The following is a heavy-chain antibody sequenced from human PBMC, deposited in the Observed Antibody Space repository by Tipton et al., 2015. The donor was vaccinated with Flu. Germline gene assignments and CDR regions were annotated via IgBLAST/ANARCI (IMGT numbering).Heavy chain of an antibody. CDR1: SGSIRSTNYF. CDR3: AKGRRSGYYYYYYMDV. Sequence: TLSLTCTVSSGSIRSTNYFCAWIRQPPGKGLELIGSIYPSGTTYYNPSLKSRVTISVDTSKSQFSLKLRSVTAADTAVYYCAKGRRSGYYYYYYMDVWGKGTTVTVSS. D-gene: IGHD6-25*01. J-gene: IGHJ6*03. V-gene: IGHV4-39*07. CDR2: IYPSGTT.